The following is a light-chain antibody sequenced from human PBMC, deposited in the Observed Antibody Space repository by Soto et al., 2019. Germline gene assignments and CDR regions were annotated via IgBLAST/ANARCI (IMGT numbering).Light chain of an antibody. CDR3: QQYGNSPPT. CDR2: GAS. CDR1: QSVSSTY. V-gene: IGKV3-20*01. Sequence: ILLTQSPGTLSLSPGERATLSCRASQSVSSTYLGWYQQKPGQAPRLLIYGASSRATGIPDRFSGSGSGTDFTLTISRLEPEDFVVYYCQQYGNSPPTFGQGTKVDI. J-gene: IGKJ1*01.